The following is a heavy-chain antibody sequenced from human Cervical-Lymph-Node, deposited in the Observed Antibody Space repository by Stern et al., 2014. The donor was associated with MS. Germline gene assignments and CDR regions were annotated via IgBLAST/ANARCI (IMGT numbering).Heavy chain of an antibody. D-gene: IGHD6-19*01. Sequence: QVQLVQSGAEGKKPGASVKVSCKASGYTFTGNSMYWVRQAPGQGIEWMGRIYLNKGDTRYADKFQGRVTMARDTSTSTAYMELSGLRSDDTAVYFCARGFSSGRYGMDVWGQGTTVTVSS. CDR3: ARGFSSGRYGMDV. CDR1: GYTFTGNS. CDR2: IYLNKGDT. J-gene: IGHJ6*02. V-gene: IGHV1-2*06.